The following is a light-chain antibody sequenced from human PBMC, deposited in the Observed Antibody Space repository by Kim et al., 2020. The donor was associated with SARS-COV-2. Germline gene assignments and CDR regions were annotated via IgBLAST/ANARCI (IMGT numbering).Light chain of an antibody. V-gene: IGLV3-21*04. CDR1: DIGSHL. CDR3: QVWDSSRDHWV. Sequence: APGHTSLLTCGGHDIGSHLVHWSPQKPGQAPLLVIYYDSDRPSGIPARFSGSTSGNTATLTISRVEAGDEADYYCQVWDSSRDHWVFGGGTQLTVL. J-gene: IGLJ3*02. CDR2: YDS.